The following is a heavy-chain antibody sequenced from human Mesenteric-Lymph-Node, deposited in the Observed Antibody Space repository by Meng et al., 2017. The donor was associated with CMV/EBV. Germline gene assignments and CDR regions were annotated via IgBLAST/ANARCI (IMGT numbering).Heavy chain of an antibody. CDR1: GFTFSSYA. Sequence: GESLKISCAASGFTFSSYAMHWVRQAPGKGLVWVSRINSDGSSTTYADSVKGRFTISRDNAKNSLYLQMNSLRAEDTAVYYCARGGDSSSFGYWGQGTLVTVSS. D-gene: IGHD6-6*01. V-gene: IGHV3-74*01. J-gene: IGHJ4*02. CDR2: INSDGSST. CDR3: ARGGDSSSFGY.